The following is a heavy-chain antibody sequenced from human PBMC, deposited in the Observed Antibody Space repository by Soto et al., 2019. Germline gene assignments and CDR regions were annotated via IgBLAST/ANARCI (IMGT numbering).Heavy chain of an antibody. V-gene: IGHV1-3*05. CDR3: ARAVAVAADFDY. J-gene: IGHJ4*02. D-gene: IGHD6-19*01. CDR2: INAGNGNT. Sequence: QVQLVQSGAEEKKPEASVKVSCKASGYTFTGYAMHWVRQAPGQRLEWRGWINAGNGNTKYSQKFQGRVTITRDTSASTAYMELSSLRSEDTAVYYCARAVAVAADFDYWGQGTLVTVSS. CDR1: GYTFTGYA.